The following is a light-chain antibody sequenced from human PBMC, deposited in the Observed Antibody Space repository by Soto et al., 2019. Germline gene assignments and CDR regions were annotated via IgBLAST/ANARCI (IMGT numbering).Light chain of an antibody. V-gene: IGKV1-5*01. J-gene: IGKJ1*01. CDR3: QQYNSYSWT. CDR1: QTITRW. Sequence: DIQMTQSPSTLSASVGDRVTITFRASQTITRWMALYQQKPGKAPKLLIYDASTLESGVPSRFSGSRSGTEFTLTISSLQPDDFATYYCQQYNSYSWTFGQGTKVDIK. CDR2: DAS.